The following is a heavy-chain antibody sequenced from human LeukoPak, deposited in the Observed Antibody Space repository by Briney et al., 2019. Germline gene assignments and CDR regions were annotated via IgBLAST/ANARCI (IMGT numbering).Heavy chain of an antibody. V-gene: IGHV3-23*01. CDR2: ITGSGGGT. J-gene: IGHJ4*02. Sequence: GGSLRLSCAASGFILRNYAMNWVRQAPGKGPEWVSSITGSGGGTSYTDSVKGRFTISRDNSKSTLYLQLNSLRAEDTAVYYCARGLGSYQWGQGTLVTVSS. CDR3: ARGLGSYQ. D-gene: IGHD1-26*01. CDR1: GFILRNYA.